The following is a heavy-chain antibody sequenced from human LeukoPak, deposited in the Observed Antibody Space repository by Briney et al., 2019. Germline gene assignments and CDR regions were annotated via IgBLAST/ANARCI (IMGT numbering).Heavy chain of an antibody. CDR1: GGSFSGYY. D-gene: IGHD3-10*02. Sequence: SETLSLTCAVYGGSFSGYYWSWIRQPPGKGLEWIGEINHSGSTNYNPSLKSRVTISVDTSKNQFSLKLSSVTAADTAVYYCARHVNYYYYGMDVWGQGTTVTVSS. V-gene: IGHV4-34*01. CDR2: INHSGST. CDR3: ARHVNYYYYGMDV. J-gene: IGHJ6*02.